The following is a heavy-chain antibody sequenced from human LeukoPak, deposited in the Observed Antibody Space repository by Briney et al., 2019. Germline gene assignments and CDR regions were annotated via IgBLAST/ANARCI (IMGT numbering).Heavy chain of an antibody. CDR3: AKGAQYYGSGSHRRGHYFDS. CDR1: GFTFSSYW. J-gene: IGHJ4*02. V-gene: IGHV3-7*01. Sequence: GGSLRLSCAASGFTFSSYWMSWVRQAPGKGLEWVANIKQDGSEKYYVDSVKGRFTISRDNAKNSLYLRMNSLRAEDTAVYYCAKGAQYYGSGSHRRGHYFDSWGQGTLVTVSS. D-gene: IGHD3-10*01. CDR2: IKQDGSEK.